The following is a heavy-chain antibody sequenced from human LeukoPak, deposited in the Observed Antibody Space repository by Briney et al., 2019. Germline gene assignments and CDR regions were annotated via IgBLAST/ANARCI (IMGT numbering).Heavy chain of an antibody. D-gene: IGHD2-15*01. CDR1: GDSISSNNW. CDR3: ARLENLYCSGGSCYSRAFDY. J-gene: IGHJ4*02. Sequence: SGTLSLTCAVSGDSISSNNWWSWVRQPPGKGLEWIGEIYHSGSTTYNPSLRSRVTISVDTSKNQFSLKLSSVTAADTAVYYCARLENLYCSGGSCYSRAFDYWGQGTLVTVSS. V-gene: IGHV4-4*02. CDR2: IYHSGST.